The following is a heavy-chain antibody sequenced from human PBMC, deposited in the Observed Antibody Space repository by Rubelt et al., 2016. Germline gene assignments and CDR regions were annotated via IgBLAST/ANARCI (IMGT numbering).Heavy chain of an antibody. J-gene: IGHJ3*02. V-gene: IGHV4-39*01. D-gene: IGHD3-16*02. Sequence: QVQLQESGPGLVKPSETLSLTCAVSGGSISSSTYYWGWIRQPPGKGLEWVGCFFDSGSTYYNPSLKSRLSISVDTSKNQFALRLSSWTAADTAVYYCAGQGVIWGGYRYVPSWAFDIWGQGTVVIVSS. CDR1: GGSISSSTYY. CDR3: AGQGVIWGGYRYVPSWAFDI. CDR2: FFDSGST.